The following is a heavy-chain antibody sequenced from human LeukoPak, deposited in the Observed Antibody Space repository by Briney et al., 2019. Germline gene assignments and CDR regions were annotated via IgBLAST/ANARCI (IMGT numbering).Heavy chain of an antibody. Sequence: PGASLRLSCAASGFSFSTYRMSWVRQAPGKGLEWVANIKQDGSDNYYADSVKSRFTISRDNAKNSMYLQRNILRAEDTAVYYCARVLPVASRDYWGQGALVTVSS. D-gene: IGHD2-2*01. V-gene: IGHV3-7*01. CDR2: IKQDGSDN. CDR3: ARVLPVASRDY. CDR1: GFSFSTYR. J-gene: IGHJ4*02.